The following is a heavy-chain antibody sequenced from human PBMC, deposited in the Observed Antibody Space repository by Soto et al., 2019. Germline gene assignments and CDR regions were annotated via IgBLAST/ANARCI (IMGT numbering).Heavy chain of an antibody. V-gene: IGHV3-30*18. CDR1: GFTFSSYG. CDR2: ISYDGSNK. CDR3: AKACVVATIGYYYGMDV. D-gene: IGHD5-12*01. J-gene: IGHJ6*02. Sequence: GGSLRLSCAASGFTFSSYGMHWVRQAPGKGLEWVAVISYDGSNKYYGDSVKGRFTISRDNSKNTLYLQMNSLRAEDTAVYYCAKACVVATIGYYYGMDVWGQGTTVNVSS.